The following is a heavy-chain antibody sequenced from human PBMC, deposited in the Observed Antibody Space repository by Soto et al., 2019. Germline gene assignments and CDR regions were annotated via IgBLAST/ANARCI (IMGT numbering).Heavy chain of an antibody. J-gene: IGHJ4*02. CDR2: IYEAGTT. Sequence: SETLSLTCAVSGASISRTGFHWGWIRQPPGQGLEWIGSIYEAGTTFYNSSLQSRVTISADTSKNHFSLQLSSVTAADTAVYYCARRGSGHTFDYWGQGTLVTVSS. CDR3: ARRGSGHTFDY. V-gene: IGHV4-39*02. CDR1: GASISRTGFH. D-gene: IGHD3-10*01.